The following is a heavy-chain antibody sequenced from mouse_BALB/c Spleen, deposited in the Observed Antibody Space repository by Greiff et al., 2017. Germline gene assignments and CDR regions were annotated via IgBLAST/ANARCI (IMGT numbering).Heavy chain of an antibody. J-gene: IGHJ3*01. CDR2: IYPGNGDT. Sequence: QVQLQQPGAELVKPGASVKMSCKASGYTFTSYNMHWVKQTPGQGLEWIGAIYPGNGDTSYNQKFKGKATLTADKSSSTAYMQLSSLTSEDSAVYYGAREVRPFLAYWGQGTLVTVSA. V-gene: IGHV1-12*01. CDR1: GYTFTSYN. D-gene: IGHD2-14*01. CDR3: AREVRPFLAY.